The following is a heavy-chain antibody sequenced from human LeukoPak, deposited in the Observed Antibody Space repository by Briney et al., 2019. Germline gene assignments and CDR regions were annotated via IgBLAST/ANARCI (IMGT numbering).Heavy chain of an antibody. CDR3: AGNYYDSSGYYWYFDL. J-gene: IGHJ2*01. V-gene: IGHV4-59*08. D-gene: IGHD3-22*01. CDR2: IYYTGST. Sequence: SETLSLTCTVSGGSISPYYWSWIRQPPGKGLEWMGYIYYTGSTNYNPSLKSRVSISLDTSKNQFSLRLSSVTAADTAVYYCAGNYYDSSGYYWYFDLWGRGTLVTVSS. CDR1: GGSISPYY.